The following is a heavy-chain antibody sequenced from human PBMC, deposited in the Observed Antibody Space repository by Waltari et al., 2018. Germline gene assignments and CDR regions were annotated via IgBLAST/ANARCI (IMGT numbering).Heavy chain of an antibody. Sequence: DVQLVESGGGLVQPGGSLNPPGAVTQFTCRRFWMHWVRQVPGKGLGWVPSISNDGSRTKYAESVKGRFTISRDNAKSILYLQMNSLRGEDSAVYFCARGTPYSSGRESADYWGQGTLVTVSS. CDR1: QFTCRRFW. CDR2: ISNDGSRT. V-gene: IGHV3-74*03. J-gene: IGHJ4*02. CDR3: ARGTPYSSGRESADY. D-gene: IGHD6-19*01.